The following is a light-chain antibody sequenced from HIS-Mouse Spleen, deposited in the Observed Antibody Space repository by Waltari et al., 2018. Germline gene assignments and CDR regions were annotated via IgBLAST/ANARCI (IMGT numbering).Light chain of an antibody. CDR2: AAS. V-gene: IGKV1-9*01. Sequence: DIQLTQSPSFLSASVGDRVTITCRASQGISSYLAWYQQKPGKAPKHLTYAASTLQSGVPSRVSGSGSGTEVTLTISSLQPEDFATYYCQQLNSYPPTFGQGTKVEIK. J-gene: IGKJ1*01. CDR3: QQLNSYPPT. CDR1: QGISSY.